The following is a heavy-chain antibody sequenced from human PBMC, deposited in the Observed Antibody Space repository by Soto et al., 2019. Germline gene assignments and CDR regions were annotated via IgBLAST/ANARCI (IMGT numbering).Heavy chain of an antibody. CDR2: IIPILGIA. J-gene: IGHJ5*02. D-gene: IGHD1-1*01. V-gene: IGHV1-69*02. CDR3: ARHNSQWPNWFDP. Sequence: SVKVSCKASGGTFSSYTISWVRQAPGQGLEWMGRIIPILGIANYAQKFQGRVTITADKSISTAYMELSSLRSDDTAVYYCARHNSQWPNWFDPWGQGTPVTVLL. CDR1: GGTFSSYT.